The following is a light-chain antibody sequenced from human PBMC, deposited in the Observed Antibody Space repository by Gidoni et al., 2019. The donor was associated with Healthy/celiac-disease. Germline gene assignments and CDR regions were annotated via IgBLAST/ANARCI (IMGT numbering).Light chain of an antibody. V-gene: IGKV3-11*01. CDR1: QSVSSY. Sequence: IVLPQSPATLSLSPGERATLSCRASQSVSSYLAWYQQKPGQAPRLLIYDASNRATGIPARFSGSGSGTDFTLTISSLEPEDFAVYYCQQRSNWPPDTFGGGTKVEIK. CDR3: QQRSNWPPDT. CDR2: DAS. J-gene: IGKJ4*01.